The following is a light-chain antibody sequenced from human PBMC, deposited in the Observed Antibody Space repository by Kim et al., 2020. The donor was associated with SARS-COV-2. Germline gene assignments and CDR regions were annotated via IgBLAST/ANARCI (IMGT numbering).Light chain of an antibody. CDR2: GAT. Sequence: ASVGDRGTITCRASQTINNWLAWYQQKPGKAPKLLISGATRLQSGVPSRFSGSGSGTDFTLTISSLQPEDFAAYYCQQAYSFPRTFGQGTRLEIK. J-gene: IGKJ5*01. CDR3: QQAYSFPRT. CDR1: QTINNW. V-gene: IGKV1-12*01.